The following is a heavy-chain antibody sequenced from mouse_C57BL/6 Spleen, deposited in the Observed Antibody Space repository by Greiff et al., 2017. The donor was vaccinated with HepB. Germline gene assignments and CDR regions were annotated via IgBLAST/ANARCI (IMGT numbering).Heavy chain of an antibody. J-gene: IGHJ4*01. CDR3: TRRGIYYGSRNAMDY. D-gene: IGHD1-1*01. CDR1: GYTFTDYE. V-gene: IGHV1-15*01. CDR2: IDPETGGT. Sequence: QVQLQQSGAELVRPGASVTLSCKASGYTFTDYEMHWVKQTPVHGLEWIGAIDPETGGTAYNQKFKGKAILTADKSSSTAYMELRSLTSEDSAVYYCTRRGIYYGSRNAMDYWGQGTSVTVSS.